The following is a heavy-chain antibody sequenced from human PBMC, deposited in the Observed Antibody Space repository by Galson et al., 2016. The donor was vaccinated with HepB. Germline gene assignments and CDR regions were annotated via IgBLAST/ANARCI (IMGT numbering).Heavy chain of an antibody. Sequence: SLRLSCATSGFTLSSYAMNWVRQAPGKGLEWVSGISGSGRYIYYADSVKGRFTISRDNSKNTLYLQMNSLRVEDTAGYHCAKDSGGYPNWFDPWGQGTQVTVSS. D-gene: IGHD3-10*01. J-gene: IGHJ5*02. V-gene: IGHV3-23*01. CDR3: AKDSGGYPNWFDP. CDR1: GFTLSSYA. CDR2: ISGSGRYI.